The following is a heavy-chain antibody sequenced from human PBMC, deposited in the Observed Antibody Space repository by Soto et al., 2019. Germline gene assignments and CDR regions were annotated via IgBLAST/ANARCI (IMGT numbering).Heavy chain of an antibody. D-gene: IGHD1-26*01. V-gene: IGHV1-18*01. J-gene: IGHJ4*02. CDR3: ATGWELHY. CDR1: GYTFTSYD. CDR2: ISTSKGNT. Sequence: ASVKVSCKTSGYTFTSYDISWVRQAPGQGPEWMGWISTSKGNTNYAQKLQGRVTMTTDTSTSTAYMELRSLISDDTAVYYCATGWELHYWGQGTLVTVSS.